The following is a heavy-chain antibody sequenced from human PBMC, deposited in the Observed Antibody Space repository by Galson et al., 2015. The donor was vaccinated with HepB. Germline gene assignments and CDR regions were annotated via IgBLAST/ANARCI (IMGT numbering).Heavy chain of an antibody. CDR3: GRSRTALFY. CDR2: ISWNSGTI. D-gene: IGHD2-21*02. J-gene: IGHJ4*02. V-gene: IGHV3-9*01. Sequence: SLRLSCAASGFSLEHNAMHWVRQAPGKGLEWVSGISWNSGTIGYADSVKGRFTISRDNAKNSLYLQINSLRAEDTAVYYCGRSRTALFYWGQGALVTVAS. CDR1: GFSLEHNA.